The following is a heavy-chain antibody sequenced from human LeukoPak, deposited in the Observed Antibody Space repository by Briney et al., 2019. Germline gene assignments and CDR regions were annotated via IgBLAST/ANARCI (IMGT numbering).Heavy chain of an antibody. D-gene: IGHD1-26*01. J-gene: IGHJ4*02. CDR3: AGERLVGATMGFDY. CDR2: ISAYNGNT. CDR1: GYTFTSYG. V-gene: IGHV1-18*01. Sequence: GASVKVSCKASGYTFTSYGISWVRRAPGQGLEWMGWISAYNGNTNYAQKLQGRVTMTTDTSTSTAYMELRSLRSDDTAVYYCAGERLVGATMGFDYWGQGTLVTVSS.